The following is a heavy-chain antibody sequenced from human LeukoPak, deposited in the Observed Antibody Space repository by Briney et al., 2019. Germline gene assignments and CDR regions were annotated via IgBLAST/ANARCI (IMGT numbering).Heavy chain of an antibody. Sequence: ASVKVSCKASGGTFSSYAISWVRQAPGQGLEWMGGIIPIFGTANYAQKFQGRVTITTDESTSTAYMELSSLRSEDTALYYCAKGNHDYGDPIDYWGQGTLVTVSS. CDR2: IIPIFGTA. D-gene: IGHD4-17*01. V-gene: IGHV1-69*05. CDR1: GGTFSSYA. CDR3: AKGNHDYGDPIDY. J-gene: IGHJ4*02.